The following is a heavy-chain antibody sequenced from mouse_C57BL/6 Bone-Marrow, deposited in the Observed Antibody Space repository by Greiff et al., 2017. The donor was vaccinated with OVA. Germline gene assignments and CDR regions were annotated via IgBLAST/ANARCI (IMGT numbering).Heavy chain of an antibody. CDR3: ARVSTVVEDYAMDY. CDR2: ISSGGSYT. CDR1: GFTFSSYG. J-gene: IGHJ4*01. V-gene: IGHV5-6*01. D-gene: IGHD1-1*01. Sequence: EVKLVESGGDLVKPGGSLKLSCAASGFTFSSYGMSWVRQTPDKRLEWVATISSGGSYTYYPDSVKGRFTITRDNAKNPLYLQMSSLKSEDTAMYYCARVSTVVEDYAMDYWGQGTSVTVSS.